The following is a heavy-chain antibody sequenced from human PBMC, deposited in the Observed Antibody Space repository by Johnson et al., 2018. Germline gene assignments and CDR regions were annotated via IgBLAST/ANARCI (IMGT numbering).Heavy chain of an antibody. D-gene: IGHD1-1*01. CDR3: ARDAGTVVSGYFQH. CDR2: ISSSSSYI. CDR1: EFTFSSYS. J-gene: IGHJ1*01. V-gene: IGHV3-21*01. Sequence: VQLVESGGGLVQPGGSLRLSCAASEFTFSSYSMNWVRQAPGKGLEWVSSISSSSSYIYYADSVKGRFTISRDNAKNSLYLQMNSLRAEDTAVYYCARDAGTVVSGYFQHWGQGTLVTVSS.